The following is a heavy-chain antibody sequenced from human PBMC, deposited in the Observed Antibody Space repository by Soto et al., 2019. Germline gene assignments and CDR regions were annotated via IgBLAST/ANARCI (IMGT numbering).Heavy chain of an antibody. J-gene: IGHJ4*02. CDR2: VSSLGLT. CDR1: GFMISSYA. D-gene: IGHD1-26*01. Sequence: EVQLLESGGDLVQPGGSLRLSCAASGFMISSYAMSWVRQAPGKGLEWVSAVSSLGLTYYADSVKGRFTISKDNSENMVFLQMNSLRGDDTALYFCAKERRMGATATGVFDFWGPGTLVAVSS. CDR3: AKERRMGATATGVFDF. V-gene: IGHV3-23*01.